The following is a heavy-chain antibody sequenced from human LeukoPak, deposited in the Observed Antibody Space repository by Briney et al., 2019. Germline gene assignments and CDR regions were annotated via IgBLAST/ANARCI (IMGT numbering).Heavy chain of an antibody. CDR1: GYTFTNYD. D-gene: IGHD3-10*01. CDR3: ARGRGGTVVRGYLDY. Sequence: ASVKVSCKASGYTFTNYDIMWGRQATGQGPQWMGWMNSNSGNTGYAQKFKGRVTMTRDTSINTAYMELRSLTSEDTAVYYCARGRGGTVVRGYLDYWGQGTLVTVSS. V-gene: IGHV1-8*01. CDR2: MNSNSGNT. J-gene: IGHJ4*02.